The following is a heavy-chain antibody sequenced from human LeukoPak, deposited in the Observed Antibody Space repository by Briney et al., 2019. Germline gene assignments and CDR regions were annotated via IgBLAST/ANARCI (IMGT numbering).Heavy chain of an antibody. CDR2: INPNSGGT. V-gene: IGHV1-2*04. CDR3: ARDGITMVRGPRARVPVDV. D-gene: IGHD3-10*01. CDR1: GYTFTGYY. Sequence: ASVKVSCKASGYTFTGYYMHWVRQAPGQGLEWMGWINPNSGGTNYAQKFQGWVTMTRDTSISTAYMELSRLRSDDTAVYYCARDGITMVRGPRARVPVDVWGQGTTVTVSS. J-gene: IGHJ6*02.